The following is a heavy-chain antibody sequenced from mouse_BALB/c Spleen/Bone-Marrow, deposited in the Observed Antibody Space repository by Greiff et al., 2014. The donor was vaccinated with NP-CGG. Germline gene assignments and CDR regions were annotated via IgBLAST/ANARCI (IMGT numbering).Heavy chain of an antibody. D-gene: IGHD2-1*01. Sequence: DVHLVESGGGLVQPGGSLRLSCATSGFTFTDYYMSWVRQPPGKALEWLGFIRNKANGYTTEYSASVKGRFTISRDNSQSILYLQVNTLRAEDSATYYCARDVGNYVRFAYWGQGTLVTVSA. J-gene: IGHJ3*01. V-gene: IGHV7-3*02. CDR2: IRNKANGYTT. CDR1: GFTFTDYY. CDR3: ARDVGNYVRFAY.